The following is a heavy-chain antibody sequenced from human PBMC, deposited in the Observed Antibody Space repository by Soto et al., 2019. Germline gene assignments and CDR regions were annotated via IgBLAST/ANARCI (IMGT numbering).Heavy chain of an antibody. Sequence: LKISFHGSVYVFTNSYIAWVRQLPWKGLEWMGIINPGDSDTRYNPSFQGQVTMSADKSISTAYLQWSSLQASDTAMYYCALSYPLRSDYSYYGKDVWRQRTRVTAS. CDR1: VYVFTNSY. CDR3: ALSYPLRSDYSYYGKDV. V-gene: IGHV5-51*01. CDR2: INPGDSDT. J-gene: IGHJ6*02.